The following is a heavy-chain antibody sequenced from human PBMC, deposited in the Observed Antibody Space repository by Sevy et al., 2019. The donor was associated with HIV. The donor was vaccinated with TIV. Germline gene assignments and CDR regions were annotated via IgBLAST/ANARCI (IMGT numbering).Heavy chain of an antibody. Sequence: GESLKISCRGSGDIFPTYWIGWVRQKPGKGLEWMGIIYPGDSDAKYSPSFQGQVIISVDKSISTAYLPWSSLKASDTAIYYCARLIKDCSGDTCYTRHGFDIWGQGTMVTVSS. CDR3: ARLIKDCSGDTCYTRHGFDI. CDR2: IYPGDSDA. D-gene: IGHD2-2*02. CDR1: GDIFPTYW. V-gene: IGHV5-51*01. J-gene: IGHJ3*02.